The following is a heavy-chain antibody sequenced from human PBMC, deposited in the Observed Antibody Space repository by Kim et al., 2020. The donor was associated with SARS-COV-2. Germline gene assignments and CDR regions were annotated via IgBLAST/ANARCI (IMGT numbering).Heavy chain of an antibody. D-gene: IGHD6-19*01. J-gene: IGHJ4*02. Sequence: AHYAKRPFTIPRDSAKNTLYLQMNSLRAEDTAVYYCSRRAYSSGWWYFDYWGQGTLVTVSS. CDR3: SRRAYSSGWWYFDY. V-gene: IGHV3-74*01.